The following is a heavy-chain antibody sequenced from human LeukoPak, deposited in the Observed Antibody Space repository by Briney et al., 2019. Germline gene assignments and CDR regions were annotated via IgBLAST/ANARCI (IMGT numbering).Heavy chain of an antibody. D-gene: IGHD6-13*01. J-gene: IGHJ4*02. Sequence: GASVKVSCKASGYTFSSYAISWVRQAPGQGLEWMGRIIPILGIANYAQKFQGRVTITADKSTSTAYMELSSLRSEDTAVYYCARDLEARSWYRGDYWGQGTLVTVSS. CDR2: IIPILGIA. CDR1: GYTFSSYA. V-gene: IGHV1-69*04. CDR3: ARDLEARSWYRGDY.